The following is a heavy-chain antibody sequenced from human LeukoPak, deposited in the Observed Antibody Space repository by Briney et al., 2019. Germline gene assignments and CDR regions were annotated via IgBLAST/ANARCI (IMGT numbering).Heavy chain of an antibody. V-gene: IGHV3-21*01. Sequence: PGGSLRLSCAASGFTFSSYSMNWVRQAPGKGLEWISSISSSSSYIYYADSVKGRFTISRDNAKNSLYLQMNSLRAEDTAVYYCAKAGAGKHYCCYYMDVWGKGTTVSVSS. J-gene: IGHJ6*03. CDR3: AKAGAGKHYCCYYMDV. D-gene: IGHD6-19*01. CDR1: GFTFSSYS. CDR2: ISSSSSYI.